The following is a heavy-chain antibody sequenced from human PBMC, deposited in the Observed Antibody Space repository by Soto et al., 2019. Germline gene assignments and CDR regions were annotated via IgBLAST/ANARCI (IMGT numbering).Heavy chain of an antibody. CDR1: GFTFSSYA. V-gene: IGHV3-30-3*01. Sequence: QVQLVESGGGVVQPGRSLRLSCAASGFTFSSYAMRWVRQAPGKGLEWVAVISYDGSNKYYADSVKGRFTISRDNSKNTLYLQMNSLRAEDTAVYYCARDYDYWGQGTLVTVSS. J-gene: IGHJ4*02. CDR2: ISYDGSNK. CDR3: ARDYDY.